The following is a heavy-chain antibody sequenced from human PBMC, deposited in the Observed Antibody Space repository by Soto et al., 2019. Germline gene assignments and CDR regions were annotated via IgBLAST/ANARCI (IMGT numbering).Heavy chain of an antibody. J-gene: IGHJ5*02. D-gene: IGHD4-17*01. V-gene: IGHV4-34*01. Sequence: PSETLSLTCAVYGGSFSGYYWSWIRQPPGKGLEWIGEINHSGSTNYNPSLKSRVTISVDTSKNQFSLKLSSVTAADTAVYYCARVSATVLTVDPWGQGTLVTVSS. CDR2: INHSGST. CDR1: GGSFSGYY. CDR3: ARVSATVLTVDP.